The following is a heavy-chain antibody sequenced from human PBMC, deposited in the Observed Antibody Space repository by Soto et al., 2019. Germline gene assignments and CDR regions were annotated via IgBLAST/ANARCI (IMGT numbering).Heavy chain of an antibody. CDR2: MNTNSGNA. J-gene: IGHJ4*02. V-gene: IGHV1-8*02. Sequence: QVQLVQSGAEVKKPGASVKVSCKASGYIFTSYDINWVRQATGQRLEWMGWMNTNSGNAGSVQKFQGRVTMTRNTSIGTAYMALRSLSSEGTAVYYCTGSQRGDCFADSWGQGTLVSVSS. CDR1: GYIFTSYD. CDR3: TGSQRGDCFADS. D-gene: IGHD2-21*02.